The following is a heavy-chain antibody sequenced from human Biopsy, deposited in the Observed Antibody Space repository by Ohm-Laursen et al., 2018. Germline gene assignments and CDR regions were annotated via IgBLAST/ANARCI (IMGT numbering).Heavy chain of an antibody. Sequence: ASVKVSCKTSGYSFTYLYLHWLRQAPGEGLEWLGGFAPEDGATFYAHKFQGRVTVTEDTSTDTAYMELNSLRSEDTAVYYCATGIRTGWYYFDSWGQGTLVTVSS. CDR3: ATGIRTGWYYFDS. V-gene: IGHV1-24*01. J-gene: IGHJ4*02. CDR1: GYSFTYLY. D-gene: IGHD6-19*01. CDR2: FAPEDGAT.